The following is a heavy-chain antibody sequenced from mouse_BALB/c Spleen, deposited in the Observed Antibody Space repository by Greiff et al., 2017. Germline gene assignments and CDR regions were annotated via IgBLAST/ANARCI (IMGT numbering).Heavy chain of an antibody. D-gene: IGHD1-1*01. J-gene: IGHJ3*01. Sequence: EVQLQESGAELVRSGASVKLSCTASGFNIKDYYMHWVKQRPEQGLEWIGWIDPENGDTEYAPKFQGKATITADTSSNTAYLQLSSLTSEDTAVYYCARAVVGSSSAWFAYWGQGTLVTVSA. CDR2: IDPENGDT. CDR3: ARAVVGSSSAWFAY. V-gene: IGHV14-4*02. CDR1: GFNIKDYY.